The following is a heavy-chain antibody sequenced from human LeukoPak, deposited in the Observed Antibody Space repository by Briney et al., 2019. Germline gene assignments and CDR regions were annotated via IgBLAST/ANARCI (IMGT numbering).Heavy chain of an antibody. D-gene: IGHD5-18*01. V-gene: IGHV4-39*07. CDR3: ARADTAMVGGFFYYYYMDV. Sequence: PSETLSLTCTVSGGSISSSSYYWGWLRQPPGKGLEWIGSIYYSGSTYYNPSLKSRVTISVDTSKNQFSLKLSSVTAADTAVYYCARADTAMVGGFFYYYYMDVWGKGTTVTVSS. CDR1: GGSISSSSYY. CDR2: IYYSGST. J-gene: IGHJ6*03.